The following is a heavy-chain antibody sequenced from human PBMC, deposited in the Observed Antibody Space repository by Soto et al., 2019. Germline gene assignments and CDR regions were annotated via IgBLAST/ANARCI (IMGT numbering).Heavy chain of an antibody. CDR1: GYSFTIYW. CDR2: IDPSDSYT. V-gene: IGHV5-10-1*01. Sequence: GESLKISCKGSGYSFTIYWISWVRQMPGKGLEWLGRIDPSDSYTNYSPSFQGHVTISADKSISTAYLQWSSLKASDTAMYYCARHAGYSSGWYRTGHYYYGMDVWGQGTTVTVSS. J-gene: IGHJ6*02. CDR3: ARHAGYSSGWYRTGHYYYGMDV. D-gene: IGHD6-19*01.